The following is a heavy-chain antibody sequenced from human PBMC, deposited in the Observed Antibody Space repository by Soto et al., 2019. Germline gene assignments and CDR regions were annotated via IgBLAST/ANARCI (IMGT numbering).Heavy chain of an antibody. CDR3: ARGRMATIAFAFDI. D-gene: IGHD5-12*01. J-gene: IGHJ3*02. CDR1: GGSFSGYY. CDR2: INHSGST. Sequence: QVQLQQWGAGLLKPSETLSLTCAVYGGSFSGYYWSWIRQPPGKGLEWIGEINHSGSTNYNPSLKSRVTISVHTSQDQFSLKLSSVTAADTAVYYWARGRMATIAFAFDIWGQGTMVTVSS. V-gene: IGHV4-34*01.